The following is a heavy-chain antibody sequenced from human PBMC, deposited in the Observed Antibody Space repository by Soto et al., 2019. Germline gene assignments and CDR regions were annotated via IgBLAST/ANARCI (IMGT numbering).Heavy chain of an antibody. CDR2: IIPIFGTA. CDR1: GCTFSSYA. Sequence: SVKVSCKASGCTFSSYAISWVRQAPGQGLEWMGGIIPIFGTANYAQKFQGRVTITADKSTSTAYMELSSLRSEDTAVYYCARDRFYYDSSGPFDYWGQGNWVTVSS. J-gene: IGHJ4*02. V-gene: IGHV1-69*06. D-gene: IGHD3-22*01. CDR3: ARDRFYYDSSGPFDY.